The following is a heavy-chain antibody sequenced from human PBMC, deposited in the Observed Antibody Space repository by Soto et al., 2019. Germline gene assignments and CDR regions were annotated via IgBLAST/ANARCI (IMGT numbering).Heavy chain of an antibody. CDR3: ARWDDSSGYYLYDAFDI. D-gene: IGHD3-22*01. CDR2: ISSSSSYI. CDR1: GFTFSSYS. J-gene: IGHJ3*02. Sequence: GGSLRLSCAASGFTFSSYSMNWVRQAPGKGLEWVSSISSSSSYIYYADSVKGRFTISRDNAKNSLYLQMNSLRAEDTAVYYCARWDDSSGYYLYDAFDIWGQGTMVTV. V-gene: IGHV3-21*01.